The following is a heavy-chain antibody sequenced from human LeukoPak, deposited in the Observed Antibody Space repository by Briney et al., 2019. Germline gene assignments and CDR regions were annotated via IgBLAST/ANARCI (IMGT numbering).Heavy chain of an antibody. J-gene: IGHJ3*02. CDR1: GGSISSSSYY. CDR2: IYYSGST. Sequence: SETLSLTCTVSGGSISSSSYYWGWIRQPPGKGLEWIGSIYYSGSTYYNPSLKSRVTISVDTSKNQFSLKLSSVTAADTAVYYCARPLIVPAATWAFDIWGQGTMVTVSS. V-gene: IGHV4-39*01. CDR3: ARPLIVPAATWAFDI. D-gene: IGHD2-2*01.